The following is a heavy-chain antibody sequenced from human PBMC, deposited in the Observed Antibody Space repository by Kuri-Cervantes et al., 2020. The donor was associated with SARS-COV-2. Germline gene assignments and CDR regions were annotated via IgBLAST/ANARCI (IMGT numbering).Heavy chain of an antibody. D-gene: IGHD1-14*01. Sequence: GGSLRLSCAASGFTFSSYAMHWVRQAPGKGLEWVAVISYDGSNRYYADSVKGRFTISRDNFKNTLYLQMNSLRAEDTAVYYCAREEPLSEAFDYWGQRTLVTVSS. V-gene: IGHV3-30-3*01. CDR3: AREEPLSEAFDY. CDR1: GFTFSSYA. J-gene: IGHJ4*02. CDR2: ISYDGSNR.